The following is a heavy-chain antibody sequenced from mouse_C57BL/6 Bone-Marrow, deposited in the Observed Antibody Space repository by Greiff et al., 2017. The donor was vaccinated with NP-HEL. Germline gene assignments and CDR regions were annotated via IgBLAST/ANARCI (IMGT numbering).Heavy chain of an antibody. D-gene: IGHD1-1*01. J-gene: IGHJ4*01. V-gene: IGHV1-82*01. CDR1: GYAFSSSW. CDR2: IYPGDGDT. CDR3: ERRYYYGSSYNAMDY. Sequence: VQLQQSGAELVRPGTSVKMSCKASGYAFSSSWMNWVKQRPGKGLEWIGRIYPGDGDTNYNGKFKGKATLTADKSSSTAYMQLSSLTSEDSAVYFCERRYYYGSSYNAMDYWRQGTSGTVSS.